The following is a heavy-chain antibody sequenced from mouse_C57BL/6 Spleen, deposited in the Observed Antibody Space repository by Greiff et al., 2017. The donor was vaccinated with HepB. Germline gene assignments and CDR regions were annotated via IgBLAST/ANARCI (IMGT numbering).Heavy chain of an antibody. CDR2: IRSKSSNYAT. D-gene: IGHD1-1*01. V-gene: IGHV10-3*01. Sequence: EVQLVESGGGLVQPKGSLKLSCAASGFTFNTYAMHWVRQAPGKGLEWVARIRSKSSNYATYYADSVKDRFTISRDDSQSMLYLQMNNLKTEDTAMYYCVRAGTVVPYWYFDVWGTGTTATVSS. J-gene: IGHJ1*03. CDR3: VRAGTVVPYWYFDV. CDR1: GFTFNTYA.